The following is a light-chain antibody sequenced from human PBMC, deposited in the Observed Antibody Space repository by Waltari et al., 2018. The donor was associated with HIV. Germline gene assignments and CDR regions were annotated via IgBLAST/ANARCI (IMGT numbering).Light chain of an antibody. J-gene: IGLJ1*01. Sequence: QSVLTQPPSASETPGQRVTISCSGRSSNIGSHYGYWYQHLPGTSPHPIIYRKNQRPAGVPERVSGSKSGTSASLAISGLRSEDEADYYCAAWGDSLTSFVFGTGTKVTVL. CDR1: SSNIGSHY. CDR2: RKN. CDR3: AAWGDSLTSFV. V-gene: IGLV1-47*01.